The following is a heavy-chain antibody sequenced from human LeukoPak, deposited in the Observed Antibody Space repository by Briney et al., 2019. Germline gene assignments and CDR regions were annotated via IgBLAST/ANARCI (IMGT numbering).Heavy chain of an antibody. V-gene: IGHV4-30-2*01. CDR3: ARGRMATIRY. CDR2: IYHSGST. D-gene: IGHD5-24*01. Sequence: SQALSLTCTVSGGSISSGAYYWSWIRQPPGKGLEWIGYIYHSGSTYYNPSLKSRVTISVDRSKNQFSLKLSSVTAADTAVYYCARGRMATIRYWGQGTLVTVSS. CDR1: GGSISSGAYY. J-gene: IGHJ4*02.